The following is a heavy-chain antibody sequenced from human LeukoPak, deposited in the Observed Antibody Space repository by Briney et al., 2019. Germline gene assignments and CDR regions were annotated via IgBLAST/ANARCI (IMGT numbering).Heavy chain of an antibody. CDR3: ARLYSSSSSLGY. Sequence: GGSLRLSCAASGFTSSSYWMSWVRQAPGKGLEWVANIKQDGSEKYYVDSVKGRFTISRDNAKNSLYLQMNSLRAEDTAVYYCARLYSSSSSLGYWGQGTLVTVSS. CDR1: GFTSSSYW. J-gene: IGHJ4*02. V-gene: IGHV3-7*01. D-gene: IGHD6-6*01. CDR2: IKQDGSEK.